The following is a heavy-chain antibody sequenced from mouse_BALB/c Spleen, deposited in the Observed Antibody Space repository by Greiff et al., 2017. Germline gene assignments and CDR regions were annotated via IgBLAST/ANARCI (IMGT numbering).Heavy chain of an antibody. J-gene: IGHJ4*01. D-gene: IGHD2-3*01. CDR3: ARGGYYVGYYAMDY. V-gene: IGHV1-9*01. Sequence: QVQLQQSGAELMKPGASVKISCKATGYTFSSYWIEWVKQRPGHGLEWIGEILPGSGSTNYNEKFKGKATFTADTSSNTAYMQLSSLTSEDSAVYYCARGGYYVGYYAMDYWGQGTSVTVSS. CDR1: GYTFSSYW. CDR2: ILPGSGST.